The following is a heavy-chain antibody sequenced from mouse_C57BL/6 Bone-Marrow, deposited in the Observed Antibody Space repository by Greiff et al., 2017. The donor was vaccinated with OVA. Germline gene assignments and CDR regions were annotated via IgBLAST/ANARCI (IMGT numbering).Heavy chain of an antibody. CDR2: ISSGGSYT. CDR1: GFTFSSYG. V-gene: IGHV5-6*02. J-gene: IGHJ4*01. D-gene: IGHD2-2*01. CDR3: ARRAIYYGYDYAMDY. Sequence: DVMLVESGGDLVKPGGSLKLSCAASGFTFSSYGMSWVRQTPDKRLEWVATISSGGSYTYYPDSVKGRFTISRDNAKNTLYLQMSSLKSEDTAMYYCARRAIYYGYDYAMDYWGQGTSVTVSS.